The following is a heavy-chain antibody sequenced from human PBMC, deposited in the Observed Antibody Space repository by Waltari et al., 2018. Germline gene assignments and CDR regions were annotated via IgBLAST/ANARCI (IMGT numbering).Heavy chain of an antibody. J-gene: IGHJ4*02. CDR2: MNPNSGNT. Sequence: QVQLVQSGAEVKKPGASVKVSCKASGYTFTSYDINWVRQATGQGLEWMGWMNPNSGNTGYAQKFQGRVTITRNTSISTAYMELSSLRSEDTAVYYCARVAYYYDSSGFVPLDYWGQGTLVIVSS. CDR3: ARVAYYYDSSGFVPLDY. V-gene: IGHV1-8*03. D-gene: IGHD3-22*01. CDR1: GYTFTSYD.